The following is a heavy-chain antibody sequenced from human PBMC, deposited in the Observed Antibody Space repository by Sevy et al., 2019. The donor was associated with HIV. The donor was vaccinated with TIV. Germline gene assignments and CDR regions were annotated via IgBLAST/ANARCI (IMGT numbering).Heavy chain of an antibody. CDR2: ISSSSSYI. D-gene: IGHD2-21*02. CDR1: GFTFSSYS. J-gene: IGHJ4*02. Sequence: GGSLRLSCAASGFTFSSYSMNWVRQAPGKGLEWVSSISSSSSYIHYADSVKGRLTISRDNAKNSLFLQMNSLRAEDTAVYYCARDIVVVTAILDYWGQGTLVTVSS. CDR3: ARDIVVVTAILDY. V-gene: IGHV3-21*01.